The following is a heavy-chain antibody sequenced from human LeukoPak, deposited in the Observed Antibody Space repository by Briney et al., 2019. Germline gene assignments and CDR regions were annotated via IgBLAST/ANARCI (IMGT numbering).Heavy chain of an antibody. CDR3: VSTDWND. J-gene: IGHJ4*02. CDR2: ISPTGSYV. D-gene: IGHD1-1*01. Sequence: GGSLRLSCAGSGFTFSRYHMSWVRQAPGKGLEWVSSISPTGSYVFYADSVEGRFTISRDNAKNSLPLQMNNLRVEDTSVYYCVSTDWNDWGQGTLGTVSS. V-gene: IGHV3-21*01. CDR1: GFTFSRYH.